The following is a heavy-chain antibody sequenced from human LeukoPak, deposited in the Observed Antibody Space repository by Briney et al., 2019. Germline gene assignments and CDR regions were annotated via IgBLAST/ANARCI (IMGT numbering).Heavy chain of an antibody. J-gene: IGHJ5*02. D-gene: IGHD6-13*01. CDR1: GGSFSGYY. V-gene: IGHV4-34*01. CDR2: INHSGST. CDR3: ARGAQGYSSSWYKFDP. Sequence: NPSETLSLTCAVYGGSFSGYYWSWIRQPPRKGLEWIGEINHSGSTNYNPSLKSRVTISVDTSKNQFSLKLSSVTAADTAVYYCARGAQGYSSSWYKFDPWGQGTLVTVSS.